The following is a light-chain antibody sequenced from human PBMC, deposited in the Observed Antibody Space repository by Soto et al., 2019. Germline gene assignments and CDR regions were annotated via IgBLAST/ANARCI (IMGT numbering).Light chain of an antibody. CDR2: GAS. V-gene: IGKV3-15*01. Sequence: EIVLTQSPATLSVSPGETATLSCRASQSVSSSVAWYQQKPGRAPRLLISGASTRATGIPARFSGSGSGTDFTLTISSLQSEDFAVYYCQQYGSSGTFGQGTKVEIK. CDR3: QQYGSSGT. CDR1: QSVSSS. J-gene: IGKJ1*01.